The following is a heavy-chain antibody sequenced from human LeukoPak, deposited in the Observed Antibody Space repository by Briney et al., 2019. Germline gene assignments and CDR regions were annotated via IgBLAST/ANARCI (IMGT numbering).Heavy chain of an antibody. CDR1: GYTFTSYY. Sequence: GASVKVSCKASGYTFTSYYMHWVRQAPGKGLEWMGGFDPEDGETIYARKFQGRVTMTEDTSTDTAYMELSSLRSEDTAVYYCATDRAYYYDSSGFKLVWFDPWGQGTLVTVSS. V-gene: IGHV1-24*01. CDR3: ATDRAYYYDSSGFKLVWFDP. CDR2: FDPEDGET. J-gene: IGHJ5*02. D-gene: IGHD3-22*01.